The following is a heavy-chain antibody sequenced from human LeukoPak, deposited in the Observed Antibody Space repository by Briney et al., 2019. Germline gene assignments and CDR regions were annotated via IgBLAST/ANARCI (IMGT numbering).Heavy chain of an antibody. J-gene: IGHJ1*01. V-gene: IGHV3-30*02. CDR1: GFTFSSYG. CDR3: ANGGGYFLH. Sequence: GGSLRLSCAASGFTFSSYGMHWVRQAPGKGLEWVAFIRFDGNTEKYADSVEGRFTVSRDNAKNTLYLHMDTLRPEDTALYYCANGGGYFLHWGQGTLVTVAS. CDR2: IRFDGNTE. D-gene: IGHD3-16*01.